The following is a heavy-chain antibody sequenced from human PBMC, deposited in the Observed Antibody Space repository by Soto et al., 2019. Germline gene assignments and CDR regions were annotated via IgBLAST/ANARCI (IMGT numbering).Heavy chain of an antibody. J-gene: IGHJ4*02. CDR1: GFTFTSYS. Sequence: EVQLVESGGGLVQPGGSLRLSCAASGFTFTSYSMNWVRQAPGKGPEWVSYISSSTTIIYYADSVKGRFTISRDNARNSLYLQINSLRAEDTAVYYCARRGLFESGGIDYWGQGTLVTVSS. V-gene: IGHV3-48*01. D-gene: IGHD3-10*01. CDR3: ARRGLFESGGIDY. CDR2: ISSSTTII.